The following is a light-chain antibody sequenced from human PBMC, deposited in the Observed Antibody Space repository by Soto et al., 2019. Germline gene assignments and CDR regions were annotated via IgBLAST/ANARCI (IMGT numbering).Light chain of an antibody. V-gene: IGLV1-51*01. CDR1: SPNIGNNY. CDR2: DNN. CDR3: GTWDSSLSAFV. Sequence: QSVLTQPPSVSAAPGQKVTISCSGSSPNIGNNYVSWYQQLPGTAPKLLIYDNNKRPSGIPDRFSGSKSGTSATLGITGLQTGDEADYYRGTWDSSLSAFVFGTGTKVTVL. J-gene: IGLJ1*01.